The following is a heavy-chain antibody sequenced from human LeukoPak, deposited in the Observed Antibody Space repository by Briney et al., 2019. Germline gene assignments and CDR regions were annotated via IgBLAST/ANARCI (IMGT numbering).Heavy chain of an antibody. Sequence: SETLSLTCTVSGGSISSGDYYWSWIRQPPEKRLEWLGYIYYSGSTYYNPSLKSRVTISVDTSKNQFSLKLSSVTAADTAVYYCASDYYDSSGYAHFDYWGQGTLVTVSS. J-gene: IGHJ4*02. CDR3: ASDYYDSSGYAHFDY. CDR2: IYYSGST. D-gene: IGHD3-22*01. CDR1: GGSISSGDYY. V-gene: IGHV4-30-4*01.